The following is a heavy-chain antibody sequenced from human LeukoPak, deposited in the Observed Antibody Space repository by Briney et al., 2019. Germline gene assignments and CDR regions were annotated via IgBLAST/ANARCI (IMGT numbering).Heavy chain of an antibody. CDR1: GGSISSGDYY. J-gene: IGHJ3*02. Sequence: SETLSLTCTVSGGSISSGDYYWSWIRQHPGKGLEWIGYIYYGGSTYYNPSLKSRVTILEDPSKNQFSLKLSSVTAADTAVYYCARDQGYYDSSGYDAFDIWGQGTMVTVSS. CDR2: IYYGGST. CDR3: ARDQGYYDSSGYDAFDI. D-gene: IGHD3-22*01. V-gene: IGHV4-31*03.